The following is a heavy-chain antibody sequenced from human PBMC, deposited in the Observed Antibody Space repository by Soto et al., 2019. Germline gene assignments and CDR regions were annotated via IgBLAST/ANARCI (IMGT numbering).Heavy chain of an antibody. Sequence: SETLSLTCTVSGGSISSYYWSWIRQPPGKGLEWIGYIYYSGSTNYNPSLKSRVTISVDTSKNQFSLKLSSVTAADTAVYYCAREMATMRWDWFDPWGQGTLVTVSS. V-gene: IGHV4-59*01. J-gene: IGHJ5*02. CDR3: AREMATMRWDWFDP. D-gene: IGHD5-12*01. CDR1: GGSISSYY. CDR2: IYYSGST.